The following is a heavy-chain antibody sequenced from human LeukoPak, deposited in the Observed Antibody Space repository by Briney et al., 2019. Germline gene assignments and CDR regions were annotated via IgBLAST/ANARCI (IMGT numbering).Heavy chain of an antibody. CDR3: ARGPENCGGDCFNWFDP. V-gene: IGHV1-8*01. D-gene: IGHD2-21*02. Sequence: ASVKVSCKASGYTFTSHDINWVRQATEQGLEWMGWMNPNSGNTGYAQKFQGRVTMTRNTSISTAYMELSSLRSEDTAVYYCARGPENCGGDCFNWFDPWGQGTLVTVS. CDR1: GYTFTSHD. J-gene: IGHJ5*02. CDR2: MNPNSGNT.